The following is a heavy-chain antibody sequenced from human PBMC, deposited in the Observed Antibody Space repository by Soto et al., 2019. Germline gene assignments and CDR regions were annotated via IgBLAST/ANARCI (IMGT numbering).Heavy chain of an antibody. CDR1: GFTFSTYA. Sequence: QVQLVESGGGVVQPGRSLRLSCAASGFTFSTYAIHWVRQAPGKGLEWVAVISYDGNNKYYADSVKGRFTISRDNSKNTLYLQRNSLRAEDTAVYYCESDRGHNWSPDYWGQGTLVTVSS. J-gene: IGHJ4*02. CDR2: ISYDGNNK. V-gene: IGHV3-30-3*01. CDR3: ESDRGHNWSPDY. D-gene: IGHD1-1*01.